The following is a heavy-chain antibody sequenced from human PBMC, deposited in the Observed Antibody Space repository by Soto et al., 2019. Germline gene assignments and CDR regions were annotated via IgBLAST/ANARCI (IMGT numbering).Heavy chain of an antibody. CDR1: GFPFKTYT. V-gene: IGHV3-23*03. J-gene: IGHJ3*02. D-gene: IGHD2-15*01. CDR3: GKDFVVNIGVWAPFDM. Sequence: EVQLLESGGGLVQPGGSLRLSCAASGFPFKTYTMSWVRQAPGRGLEWVSGIVGDGSIIYYADSVKGRFTVSRDNSKNTLFLKINSWRGGDAALYSCGKDFVVNIGVWAPFDMWAKGTKVPV. CDR2: IVGDGSII.